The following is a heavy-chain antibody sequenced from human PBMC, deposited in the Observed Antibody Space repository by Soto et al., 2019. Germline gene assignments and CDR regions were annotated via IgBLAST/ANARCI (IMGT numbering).Heavy chain of an antibody. Sequence: QVQLVQSGAEVKKPGASVKVSCKASGYTFTSYGISWVRQAPGQGLEWMGWISAYNGNTNYAQKLQGRVTMTTDTSTSTAYMELRSLRADDTALYYCARPYHRIAARQGDAFDIWGQGTMVTVSS. V-gene: IGHV1-18*01. CDR2: ISAYNGNT. D-gene: IGHD6-6*01. CDR1: GYTFTSYG. J-gene: IGHJ3*02. CDR3: ARPYHRIAARQGDAFDI.